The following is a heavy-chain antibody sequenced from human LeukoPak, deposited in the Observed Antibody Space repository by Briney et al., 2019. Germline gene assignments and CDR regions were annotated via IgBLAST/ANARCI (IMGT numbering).Heavy chain of an antibody. J-gene: IGHJ4*01. CDR1: GGSISSSSYY. CDR3: ARLFSSGSGICPPGY. Sequence: SETLSLTCTVSGGSISSSSYYWGWIRQPPGKGLEWIGSIYYSGSTHYNSSLKSRVTISVDTSKNQFSLELSSVTAADTAVYYCARLFSSGSGICPPGYWGHGTLVTVSS. CDR2: IYYSGST. V-gene: IGHV4-39*07. D-gene: IGHD3-10*01.